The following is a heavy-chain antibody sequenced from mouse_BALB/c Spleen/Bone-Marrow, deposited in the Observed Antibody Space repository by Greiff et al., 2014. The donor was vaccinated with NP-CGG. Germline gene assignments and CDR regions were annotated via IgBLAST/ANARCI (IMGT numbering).Heavy chain of an antibody. D-gene: IGHD2-10*01. CDR1: GYTFTGYI. Sequence: VQLKESGPELAKPGASVKMSCKASGYTFTGYIMQWVKQKPGQGLGWIGFINPYNDGTRYTEKFKGKATLTSDKSSSTAYMELGSLHSENSAVYYCARQETYYGNYYRYSDVWGAGTTLTVSS. CDR3: ARQETYYGNYYRYSDV. CDR2: INPYNDGT. V-gene: IGHV1-14*01. J-gene: IGHJ1*01.